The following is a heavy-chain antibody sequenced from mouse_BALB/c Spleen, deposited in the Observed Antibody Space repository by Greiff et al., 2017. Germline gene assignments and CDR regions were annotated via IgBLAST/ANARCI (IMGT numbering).Heavy chain of an antibody. Sequence: VQLKESGAELVKPGASVKLSCTASGFNIKDTYMHWVKQRPEQGLEWIGRIDPANGNTKYDPKFQGKATITADTSSNTAYLQLSSLTSEDTAVYYCAAQLGRWYFDVWGAGTTVTVSS. CDR2: IDPANGNT. CDR3: AAQLGRWYFDV. J-gene: IGHJ1*01. V-gene: IGHV14-3*02. CDR1: GFNIKDTY. D-gene: IGHD4-1*02.